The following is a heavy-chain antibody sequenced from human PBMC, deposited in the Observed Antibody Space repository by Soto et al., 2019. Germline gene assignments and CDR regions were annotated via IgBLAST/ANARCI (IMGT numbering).Heavy chain of an antibody. CDR3: VKDVLAARGTFYYYGMDV. V-gene: IGHV3-30*18. Sequence: GGSLRLSCAASGFAFSTYGMHWVRQAPGEGLEWVAVISFDGNNEHYADSVKGRFAISRDNSKNTLYLQMNSLRPEDTAVYYCVKDVLAARGTFYYYGMDVWGQGTTVTVSS. CDR2: ISFDGNNE. D-gene: IGHD6-6*01. J-gene: IGHJ6*02. CDR1: GFAFSTYG.